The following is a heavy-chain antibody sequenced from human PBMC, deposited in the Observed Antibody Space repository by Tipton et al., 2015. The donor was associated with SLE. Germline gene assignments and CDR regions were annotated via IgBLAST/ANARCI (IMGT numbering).Heavy chain of an antibody. CDR1: GGSISSSSFY. J-gene: IGHJ5*01. V-gene: IGHV4-39*07. Sequence: TLSLTCTVSGGSISSSSFYWGWIRQPPGKGLEWIGSFYYGKSTFYNPSLRSRVAVSLDTSRNQFSLRLKSVTAADTAVYYCATGHFDFWGQGRLVTVSS. CDR3: ATGHFDF. D-gene: IGHD1-1*01. CDR2: FYYGKST.